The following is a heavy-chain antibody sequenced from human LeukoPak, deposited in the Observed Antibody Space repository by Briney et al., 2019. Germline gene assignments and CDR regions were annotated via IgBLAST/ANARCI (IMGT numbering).Heavy chain of an antibody. J-gene: IGHJ5*02. D-gene: IGHD3-22*01. CDR3: TTEVGYYYDYNWFDP. CDR2: TKTKTDGGTT. V-gene: IGHV3-15*01. CDR1: GFTFSSYA. Sequence: GGSLRLSCAASGFTFSSYAMGWVRQAPGKGLEWVGLTKTKTDGGTTDYGAPVKGRFTISRDDSKNTLYLQMNSLKTEDTAVYYCTTEVGYYYDYNWFDPWGQGTLVTVSS.